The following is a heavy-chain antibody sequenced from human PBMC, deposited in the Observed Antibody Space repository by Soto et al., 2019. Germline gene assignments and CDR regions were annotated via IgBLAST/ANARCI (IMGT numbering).Heavy chain of an antibody. J-gene: IGHJ3*02. Sequence: GGSLRLSCAASGFTFSSYAMHWVRQAPGKGLEWVAVISYDGSNKYYADSVKGRFTISRDNSKNTLYLQMNSLRAEDTAVYYCARENKAVAGTVNAFDIWGQGTMVTVSS. CDR2: ISYDGSNK. CDR3: ARENKAVAGTVNAFDI. D-gene: IGHD6-19*01. CDR1: GFTFSSYA. V-gene: IGHV3-30-3*01.